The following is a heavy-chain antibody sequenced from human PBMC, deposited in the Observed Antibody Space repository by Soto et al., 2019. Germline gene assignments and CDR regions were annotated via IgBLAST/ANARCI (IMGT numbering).Heavy chain of an antibody. CDR3: ASMWYHYCSGSYPLDY. D-gene: IGHD3-10*01. CDR1: GGSISSYY. Sequence: QVQLQESGPGLVKPSETLSLTCTVSGGSISSYYWTWIGQPPGKGLEWIGFIYNSGSTHYNPSLRSRVTISVDTSKNQFSLKLRSVTAADTAVYYCASMWYHYCSGSYPLDYWGQVTLVTVSS. V-gene: IGHV4-59*08. CDR2: IYNSGST. J-gene: IGHJ4*02.